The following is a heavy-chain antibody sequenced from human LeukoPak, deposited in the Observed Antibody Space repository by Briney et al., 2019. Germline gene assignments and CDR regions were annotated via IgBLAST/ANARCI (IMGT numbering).Heavy chain of an antibody. CDR1: GFTFSTYE. CDR3: AREAVAGTAFDY. CDR2: ISSFARTT. J-gene: IGHJ4*02. Sequence: EGSLRLSCAVSGFTFSTYEMNWVRQAPGKGLEWVSYISSFARTTHYADSVKGRFTISRENAKNSVYLQMNSLRAEDTAVYYCAREAVAGTAFDYWGQGALVTVSS. D-gene: IGHD6-19*01. V-gene: IGHV3-48*03.